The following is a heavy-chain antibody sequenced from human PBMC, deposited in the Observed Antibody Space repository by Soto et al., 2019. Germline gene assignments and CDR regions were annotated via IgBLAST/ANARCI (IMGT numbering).Heavy chain of an antibody. J-gene: IGHJ4*02. Sequence: QVQLQESGPGLVKPSETLSLTCIVSGDSMNSYYWSWIRQPPGKGLEWIGYIYYSGSTNYNPSLKSRVTISVDTSKSQFSLKVRSVTAADTAVYYCARDGGATVVTFDRWGQGTRVTVSS. CDR3: ARDGGATVVTFDR. V-gene: IGHV4-59*01. D-gene: IGHD2-15*01. CDR1: GDSMNSYY. CDR2: IYYSGST.